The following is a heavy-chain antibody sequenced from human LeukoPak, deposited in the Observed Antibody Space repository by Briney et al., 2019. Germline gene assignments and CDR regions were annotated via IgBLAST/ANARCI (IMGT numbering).Heavy chain of an antibody. D-gene: IGHD3-22*01. CDR3: ARRSSGDPHAFDI. CDR2: MNPNSGNT. V-gene: IGHV1-8*01. J-gene: IGHJ3*02. CDR1: GYTFTSYD. Sequence: ASVKVSCMASGYTFTSYDINWVRQATGQGLEWMGWMNPNSGNTGYAQKFQGRVTMTRNTSISTAYMEVSSLRSEDTAVYYCARRSSGDPHAFDIWGQGTMVTVSS.